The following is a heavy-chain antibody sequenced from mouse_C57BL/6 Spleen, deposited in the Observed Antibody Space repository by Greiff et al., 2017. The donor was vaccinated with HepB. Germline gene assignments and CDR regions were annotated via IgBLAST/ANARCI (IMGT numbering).Heavy chain of an antibody. CDR1: GFTFSDYG. CDR3: ARPTVVAPYYFDY. V-gene: IGHV5-17*01. J-gene: IGHJ2*01. CDR2: ISSGSSTI. Sequence: EVQLQESGGGLVKPGGSLKLSCAASGFTFSDYGMHWVRQAPEKGLEWVAYISSGSSTIYYADTVKGRFTISRDNAKNTLFLQMTSLRSEDTAMYYCARPTVVAPYYFDYWGQGTTLTVSS. D-gene: IGHD1-1*01.